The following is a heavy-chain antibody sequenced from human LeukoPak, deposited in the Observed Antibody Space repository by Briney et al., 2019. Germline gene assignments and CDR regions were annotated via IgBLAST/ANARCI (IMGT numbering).Heavy chain of an antibody. V-gene: IGHV1-2*02. CDR3: ATGSHYYDSSGYYY. CDR2: INPNSGGT. J-gene: IGHJ4*02. Sequence: VASVNVSCKASGYTFTSYGISWVRQAPGQGLEWMGWINPNSGGTNYAQKFQGRATMTRDTSISTAYMELSRLRSDDTAVYYCATGSHYYDSSGYYYWGQGTLVTVSS. CDR1: GYTFTSYG. D-gene: IGHD3-22*01.